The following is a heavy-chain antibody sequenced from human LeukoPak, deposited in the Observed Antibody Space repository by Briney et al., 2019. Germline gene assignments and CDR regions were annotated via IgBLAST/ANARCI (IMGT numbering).Heavy chain of an antibody. V-gene: IGHV3-23*01. J-gene: IGHJ4*02. CDR1: GFTFSNYG. D-gene: IGHD3-10*01. Sequence: GGSLRLSCAASGFTFSNYGMIWVRQVPGKGLEWVSAISGGAGSIYNADSVKGRFTISRDNSKDTLYLQMNSLRAEDTAVYYCARDYYYGSGRFDYWGQGTLVTVSS. CDR3: ARDYYYGSGRFDY. CDR2: ISGGAGSI.